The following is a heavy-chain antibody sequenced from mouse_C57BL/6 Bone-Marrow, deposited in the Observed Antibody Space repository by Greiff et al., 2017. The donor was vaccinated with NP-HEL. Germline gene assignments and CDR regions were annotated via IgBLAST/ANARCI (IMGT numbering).Heavy chain of an antibody. Sequence: QVHVKQSGAELARPGASVKLSCKASGYTFTSYGISWVKQRTGQGLEWIGEIYPRSGNTYYNEKFKGKATLTADKSSSTAYMELRSLTSEDSSVYFGARDYYGSSPFDYWGQGTTLTVSS. D-gene: IGHD1-1*01. CDR3: ARDYYGSSPFDY. J-gene: IGHJ2*01. CDR2: IYPRSGNT. CDR1: GYTFTSYG. V-gene: IGHV1-81*01.